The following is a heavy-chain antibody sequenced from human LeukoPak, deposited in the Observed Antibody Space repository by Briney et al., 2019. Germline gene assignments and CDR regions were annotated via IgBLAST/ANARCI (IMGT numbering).Heavy chain of an antibody. Sequence: ASVKVSCKASGYTFTSYDINWVRQATGQGLEWMGWMNPNSGNTGYAQKFQGRVTMTRNTSISTAYMELSSLRSEDTAVYYYAGTYYYGSGSPSRGEPFDYWGQGTLVTVSS. CDR3: AGTYYYGSGSPSRGEPFDY. D-gene: IGHD3-10*01. CDR2: MNPNSGNT. V-gene: IGHV1-8*01. CDR1: GYTFTSYD. J-gene: IGHJ4*02.